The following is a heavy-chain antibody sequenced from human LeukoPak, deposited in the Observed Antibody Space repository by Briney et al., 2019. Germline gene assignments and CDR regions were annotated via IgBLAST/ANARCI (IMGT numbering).Heavy chain of an antibody. CDR3: AREHKSYGDYPYYFDS. V-gene: IGHV4-30-4*01. J-gene: IGHJ4*02. Sequence: SETLSLTCTVSSDSISSGDYYWSWIRQPAGKGLEFIGYINKNGGTYYNPPLKSRVSISIDTSKNQFSLKLTSVTAADTAGYFCAREHKSYGDYPYYFDSWGQGTLVTVSS. D-gene: IGHD4-17*01. CDR2: INKNGGT. CDR1: SDSISSGDYY.